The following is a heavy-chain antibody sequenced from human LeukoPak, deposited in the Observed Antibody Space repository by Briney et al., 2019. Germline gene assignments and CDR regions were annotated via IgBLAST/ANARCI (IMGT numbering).Heavy chain of an antibody. CDR1: GFTFSSYA. CDR3: AKGILWFGELASPLDY. D-gene: IGHD3-10*01. J-gene: IGHJ4*02. CDR2: ISYDGSNK. Sequence: GGSLRLSCAASGFTFSSYAMHWVRQAPGKGLEWVAVISYDGSNKYYADSVKGRFTISRDNSKNTLYLQMNSLRAGDTALYYCAKGILWFGELASPLDYWGQGTLVTVSS. V-gene: IGHV3-30-3*01.